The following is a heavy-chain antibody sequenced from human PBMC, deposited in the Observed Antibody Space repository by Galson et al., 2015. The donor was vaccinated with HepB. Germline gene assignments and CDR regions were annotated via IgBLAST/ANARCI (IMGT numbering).Heavy chain of an antibody. D-gene: IGHD6-19*01. CDR2: ISGSGGNT. CDR3: AKGIKQWLRPYYFDY. J-gene: IGHJ4*02. CDR1: GFTFGSYA. V-gene: IGHV3-23*01. Sequence: SLRLSCAASGFTFGSYAMSWVRQAPGKGLEWVSAISGSGGNTYYADSVKGRFTISRDDSKNTLYLQMNSLRAEDTAVYFCAKGIKQWLRPYYFDYWGQGTLVTVSS.